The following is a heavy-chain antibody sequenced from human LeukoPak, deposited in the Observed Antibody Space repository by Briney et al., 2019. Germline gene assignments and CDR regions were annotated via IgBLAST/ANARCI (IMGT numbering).Heavy chain of an antibody. CDR2: ISGGGGST. D-gene: IGHD6-25*01. V-gene: IGHV3-23*01. CDR1: GFTFSSSA. CDR3: AKVVAAGRYYYYGMDV. Sequence: GGSLRLSCAASGFTFSSSAMSWVRQAPGKGLEWVSVISGGGGSTYYADSVKGRFTISRDNSKNTLYLQMNSLRAEDTAVYYCAKVVAAGRYYYYGMDVWGQGTTVTVSS. J-gene: IGHJ6*02.